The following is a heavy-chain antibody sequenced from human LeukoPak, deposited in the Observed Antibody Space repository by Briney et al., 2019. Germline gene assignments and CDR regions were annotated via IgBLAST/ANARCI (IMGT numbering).Heavy chain of an antibody. D-gene: IGHD4-23*01. CDR3: AKKRDYGGVNCFDQ. J-gene: IGHJ5*02. Sequence: GGSLRLSCAASGFTFSSYAMSWVRQAPGKGLEWVSAISGSGGSTYYADSVKGRFTISRENSKTTLYLQMNSLRVEDTAADYCAKKRDYGGVNCFDQWGKETPVTVSS. CDR1: GFTFSSYA. V-gene: IGHV3-23*01. CDR2: ISGSGGST.